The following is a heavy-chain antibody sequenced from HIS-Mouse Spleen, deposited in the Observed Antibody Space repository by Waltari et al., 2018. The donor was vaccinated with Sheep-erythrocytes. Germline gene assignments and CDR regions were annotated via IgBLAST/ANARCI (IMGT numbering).Heavy chain of an antibody. J-gene: IGHJ6*02. CDR1: GFTVSSNY. D-gene: IGHD3-10*01. CDR2: IYSGGST. CDR3: ARDKVQAYYYGSGSPRRYGMDV. V-gene: IGHV3-53*01. Sequence: EVQLVESGGGLIQPGGSLRLSCAASGFTVSSNYMSWVRQAPGKGLEWVSVIYSGGSTYYAESVKGRFTISRDNSKNTLYLQMNSLRAEDTAVYYCARDKVQAYYYGSGSPRRYGMDVWGQGTTVTVSS.